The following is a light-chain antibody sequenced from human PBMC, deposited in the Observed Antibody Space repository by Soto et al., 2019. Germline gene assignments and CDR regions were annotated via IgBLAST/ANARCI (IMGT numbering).Light chain of an antibody. CDR2: DAS. CDR3: QQYSSSPRT. J-gene: IGKJ5*01. V-gene: IGKV3-20*01. CDR1: QSISSSY. Sequence: EIVLTQSPGTLSLSPVERATPSCMASQSISSSYFAWYQQKVGQAPRLLTYDASNRATGVPDRFSGSGSGTDFSLTISRLEPEDFAVYHCQQYSSSPRTFGQGTRLEIK.